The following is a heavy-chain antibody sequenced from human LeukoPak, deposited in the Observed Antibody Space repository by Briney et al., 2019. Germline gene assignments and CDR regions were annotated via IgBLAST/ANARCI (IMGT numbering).Heavy chain of an antibody. V-gene: IGHV3-48*01. CDR2: ISSSSSTI. D-gene: IGHD3-3*01. Sequence: GGSLRLSCAASGSTFSSYSMNWVRQAPGKGLEWVSYISSSSSTIYYADSVKGRFTISRDNAKNSLYLQMNSLRAEDTAVYYCARDDYDFWSGYYPSFDYWGQGTLVTVSS. J-gene: IGHJ4*02. CDR3: ARDDYDFWSGYYPSFDY. CDR1: GSTFSSYS.